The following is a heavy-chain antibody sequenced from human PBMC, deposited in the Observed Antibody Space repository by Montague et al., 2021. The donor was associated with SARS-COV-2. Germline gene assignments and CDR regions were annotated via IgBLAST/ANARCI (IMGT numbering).Heavy chain of an antibody. CDR3: ARLGDGIVPSPILGLGPYYSFYYMDV. CDR1: GGSFSRYY. CDR2: ISQSGNT. D-gene: IGHD2-2*02. V-gene: IGHV4-34*01. J-gene: IGHJ6*03. Sequence: SETLSLTCAVSGGSFSRYYWSWIRQPPGKGLEWIGEISQSGNTKYNPSLQSRVSISLDTARNQFSLKVISVTAADTAIYYCARLGDGIVPSPILGLGPYYSFYYMDVWGKGTTVTVSS.